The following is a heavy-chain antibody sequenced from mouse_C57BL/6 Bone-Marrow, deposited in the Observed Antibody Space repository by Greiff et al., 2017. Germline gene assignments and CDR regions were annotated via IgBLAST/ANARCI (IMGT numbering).Heavy chain of an antibody. J-gene: IGHJ1*03. CDR1: GFSFNTYA. CDR2: IRSKSNNYAT. D-gene: IGHD1-1*01. Sequence: EVHLVESGGGLVQPKGSLKLSCAASGFSFNTYAMNWVRQAPGKGLEWVARIRSKSNNYATYYADSVNGRISISRDDSESMLYLQMNNLTAEDTAMYYCVRHEDYGSIYDWYCDVWGTGTTVTVSS. V-gene: IGHV10-1*01. CDR3: VRHEDYGSIYDWYCDV.